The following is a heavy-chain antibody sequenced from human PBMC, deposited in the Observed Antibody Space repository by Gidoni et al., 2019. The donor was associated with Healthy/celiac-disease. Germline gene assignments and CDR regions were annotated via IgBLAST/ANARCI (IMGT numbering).Heavy chain of an antibody. V-gene: IGHV4-4*07. CDR1: GGSISSYY. Sequence: QVQLQESGPGLVKPSETLSLTCTVSGGSISSYYWSWIRQPAGKGLEWIGRIYTIWSTNYNPSLKSRVTMSVDTSKNQFSLKLSSVTAADTAVYYCARLVKVGQWLERDDAFDIWGQGTMVTVSS. CDR3: ARLVKVGQWLERDDAFDI. J-gene: IGHJ3*02. CDR2: IYTIWST. D-gene: IGHD6-19*01.